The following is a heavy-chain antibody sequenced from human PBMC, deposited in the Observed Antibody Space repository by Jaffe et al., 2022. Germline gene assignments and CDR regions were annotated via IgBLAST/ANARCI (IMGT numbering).Heavy chain of an antibody. Sequence: QVQLVQSGAEVKKPGSSVKVSCKASGGTFSSYAISWVRQAPGQGLEWMGGIIPIFGTANYAQKFQGRVTITADESTSTAYMELSSLRSEDTAVYYCARAQAPGITYYDILTGYPLGAFDIWGQGTMVTVSS. CDR2: IIPIFGTA. D-gene: IGHD3-9*01. J-gene: IGHJ3*02. V-gene: IGHV1-69*01. CDR1: GGTFSSYA. CDR3: ARAQAPGITYYDILTGYPLGAFDI.